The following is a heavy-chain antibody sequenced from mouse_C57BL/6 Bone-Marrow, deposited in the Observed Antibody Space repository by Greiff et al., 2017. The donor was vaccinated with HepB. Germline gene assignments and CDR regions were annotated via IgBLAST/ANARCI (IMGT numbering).Heavy chain of an antibody. Sequence: QVQLKESGPGLVQPSQSLSITCTVSGFSFTSYGVHWVRQSPGKGLEWLGVIWSGGSTDYNAAFISRLSISKDNSKSQVFFKMNSLQADDTAIYYCARGGNYRRFAYWGQGTLVTVSA. CDR3: ARGGNYRRFAY. J-gene: IGHJ3*01. V-gene: IGHV2-2*01. D-gene: IGHD2-1*01. CDR1: GFSFTSYG. CDR2: IWSGGST.